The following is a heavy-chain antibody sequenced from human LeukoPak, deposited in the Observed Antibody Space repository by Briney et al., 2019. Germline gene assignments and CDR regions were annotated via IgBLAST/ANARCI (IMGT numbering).Heavy chain of an antibody. D-gene: IGHD3-22*01. CDR2: IYYSGST. V-gene: IGHV4-39*01. CDR1: GGSISSSSYY. CDR3: AHRGKWYYYDSSGLFDY. Sequence: SETLSLTCTVSGGSISSSSYYWGWIRQPPGKGLEWIGSIYYSGSTYYNPSLKSRVTISVDTSKNQFSLKLSSVTAADTAVYYRAHRGKWYYYDSSGLFDYWGQGTLVTVSS. J-gene: IGHJ4*02.